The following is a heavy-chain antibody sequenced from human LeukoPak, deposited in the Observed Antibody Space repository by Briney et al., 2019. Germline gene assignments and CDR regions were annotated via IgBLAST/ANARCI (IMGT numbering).Heavy chain of an antibody. Sequence: TGGSLRLSCAGSGFPFSSYSMNWVRQAPGKGLEWVSSISSSSSYIYYADSVKGRFTISRDNAKNSLYLQMNSLRAEDTAVYYCARDLPIAVAGSFDYWGQGTLVTVSS. J-gene: IGHJ4*02. V-gene: IGHV3-21*01. CDR3: ARDLPIAVAGSFDY. D-gene: IGHD6-19*01. CDR2: ISSSSSYI. CDR1: GFPFSSYS.